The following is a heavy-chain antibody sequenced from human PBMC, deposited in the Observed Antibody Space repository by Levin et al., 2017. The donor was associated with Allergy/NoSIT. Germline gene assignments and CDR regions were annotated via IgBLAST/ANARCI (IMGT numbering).Heavy chain of an antibody. CDR3: ARNAFFDIFSGYYFDS. D-gene: IGHD3-9*01. V-gene: IGHV4-30-4*01. CDR2: IYYSGNT. J-gene: IGHJ5*01. CDR1: GGSISNGDYY. Sequence: SETLSLTCTVSGGSISNGDYYWSWIRQSPGKGLEWIGYIYYSGNTHYSPSLQSRVVISIDTSKNQFSLELTSVTAADTAVYYCARNAFFDIFSGYYFDSWGQGALVTVSS.